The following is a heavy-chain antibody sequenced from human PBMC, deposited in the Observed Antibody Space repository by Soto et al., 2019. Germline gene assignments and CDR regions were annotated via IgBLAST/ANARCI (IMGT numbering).Heavy chain of an antibody. CDR2: INHSGST. CDR3: ARRLTGDGRNFDY. J-gene: IGHJ4*02. D-gene: IGHD7-27*01. CDR1: GGSFSGYY. V-gene: IGHV4-34*01. Sequence: QVQLQQWGAGLLKPSETLSLTCAVYGGSFSGYYWSWIRQPPGKGLEWIGEINHSGSTNYKPSLKSRVTISVDTSKNQFSLKLSSVTAADTAVYYCARRLTGDGRNFDYWGQGTLVTVSS.